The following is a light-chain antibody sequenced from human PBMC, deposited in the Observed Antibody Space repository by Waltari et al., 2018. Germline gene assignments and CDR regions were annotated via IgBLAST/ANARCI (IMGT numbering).Light chain of an antibody. CDR3: QQYKKWPLT. Sequence: EIVMTQSPATLSVSPGERATLSCRASESVGSRLVWYQKKPGQAPRLLSYGASTRATGIPVRFSGSASGTEFILTISSLQAEDFAVYYCQQYKKWPLTFGGGTRVEIK. J-gene: IGKJ4*01. CDR2: GAS. CDR1: ESVGSR. V-gene: IGKV3-15*01.